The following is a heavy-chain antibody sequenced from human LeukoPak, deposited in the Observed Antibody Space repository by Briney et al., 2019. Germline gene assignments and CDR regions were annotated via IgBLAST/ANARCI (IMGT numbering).Heavy chain of an antibody. J-gene: IGHJ6*02. CDR2: INHSGST. CDR3: ARGPQRDYYYGMDV. Sequence: PSETLSLTCAVYGGSFSGYYWSWIRQPPGKGLEWIGGINHSGSTNYNPSLKSRVTISVDTSKNQFSLKLSSVTAADTAVYYCARGPQRDYYYGMDVWGQGTTVTVSS. CDR1: GGSFSGYY. V-gene: IGHV4-34*01.